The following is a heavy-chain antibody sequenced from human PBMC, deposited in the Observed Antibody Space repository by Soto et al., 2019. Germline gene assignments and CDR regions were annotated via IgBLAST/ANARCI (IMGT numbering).Heavy chain of an antibody. V-gene: IGHV4-59*08. CDR2: IYYSGST. J-gene: IGHJ4*02. CDR1: GGSISNYY. CDR3: ARRYSGYGDY. Sequence: SETLSLTCTVSGGSISNYYWSWIRQPPGKGLEWIGYIYYSGSTNYNPSLKSRVTISVHTSKNQFSLKLSSVTAADTAVYYCARRYSGYGDYWGQGSLVNVFS. D-gene: IGHD5-12*01.